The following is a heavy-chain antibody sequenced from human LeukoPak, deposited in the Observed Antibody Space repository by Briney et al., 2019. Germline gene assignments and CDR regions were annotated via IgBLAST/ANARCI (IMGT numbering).Heavy chain of an antibody. Sequence: AGGSLRLSCGATGFTISSYWMHRVRQAPGKGLVWVSRINGDGSSTTYADSVKGRFTISRDNAKNTLYLQMNSLRAEDTAVYYCAKGGTTVVDYWGQGTLVTVSS. CDR1: GFTISSYW. V-gene: IGHV3-74*03. CDR2: INGDGSST. J-gene: IGHJ4*02. CDR3: AKGGTTVVDY. D-gene: IGHD4-23*01.